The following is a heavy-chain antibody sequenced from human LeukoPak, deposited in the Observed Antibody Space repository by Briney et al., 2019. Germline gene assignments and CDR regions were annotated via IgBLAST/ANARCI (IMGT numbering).Heavy chain of an antibody. D-gene: IGHD3-16*01. CDR1: GFTFGDHA. Sequence: GGSLRLSCTASGFTFGDHAMSWVRQAPGKGLEWVAVISYDGSDKYYADSVKGRFTISRDNSKNTLYLEMNSLRAEDTAVYYCAKIWGTYPYDYWGQGTLVTVSS. V-gene: IGHV3-30*18. CDR2: ISYDGSDK. CDR3: AKIWGTYPYDY. J-gene: IGHJ4*02.